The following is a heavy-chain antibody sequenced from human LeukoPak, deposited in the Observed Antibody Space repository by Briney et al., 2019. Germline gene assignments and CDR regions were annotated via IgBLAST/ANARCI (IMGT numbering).Heavy chain of an antibody. CDR1: GGSISSGGYS. Sequence: SETLSLTCAVSGGSISSGGYSWSWIRQPPGKGLEWIGYIYHSGSTYYNPSLKSRVTISVDRSKNQFSLKLSSVTAADTAVYYCARQYGGFLGLNWFDPWGQGTLVTVSS. J-gene: IGHJ5*02. V-gene: IGHV4-30-2*01. D-gene: IGHD3-3*01. CDR2: IYHSGST. CDR3: ARQYGGFLGLNWFDP.